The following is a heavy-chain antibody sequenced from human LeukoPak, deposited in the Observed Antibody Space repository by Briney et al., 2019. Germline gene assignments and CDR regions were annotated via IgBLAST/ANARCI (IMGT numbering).Heavy chain of an antibody. CDR3: ARDTYSNVHYFDS. CDR2: IWYDGSNT. Sequence: GGSLRLSCAASGSTFSRSGMHWVRQAPGKGLEWVAGIWYDGSNTYYADSVKGRFTISRDNSKNTLYLQMNSLRVEDTAVYYCARDTYSNVHYFDSWGQGTLVTVSS. D-gene: IGHD1-1*01. CDR1: GSTFSRSG. J-gene: IGHJ4*02. V-gene: IGHV3-33*01.